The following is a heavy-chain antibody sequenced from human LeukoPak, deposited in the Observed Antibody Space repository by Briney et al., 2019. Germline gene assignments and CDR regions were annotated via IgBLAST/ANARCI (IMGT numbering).Heavy chain of an antibody. CDR3: ARRGYSYGSRPFDY. V-gene: IGHV4-34*01. D-gene: IGHD5-18*01. J-gene: IGHJ4*02. CDR2: INHSGST. CDR1: GVSFSGYY. Sequence: KSSETLSLTCAVYGVSFSGYYWSWIRQPPGKGREWIGEINHSGSTNYNPSLKNRVTISVDTSKNQFSLKLSSVTAAETAVYYCARRGYSYGSRPFDYWGQGTLVTVSS.